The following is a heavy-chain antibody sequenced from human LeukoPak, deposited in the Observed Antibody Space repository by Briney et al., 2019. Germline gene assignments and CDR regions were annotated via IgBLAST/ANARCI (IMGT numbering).Heavy chain of an antibody. D-gene: IGHD6-13*01. CDR2: IYSGGTT. Sequence: GGSLRLSCAASGFTFSSYSMNWVRQAPGKGLEWGSVIYSGGTTNYADSVKGRFTISRDNSKNTLFLQMNSLRAEDTAVYYCARGGYSSSWYHFDYWGQGTLVTVSS. V-gene: IGHV3-53*01. J-gene: IGHJ4*02. CDR1: GFTFSSYS. CDR3: ARGGYSSSWYHFDY.